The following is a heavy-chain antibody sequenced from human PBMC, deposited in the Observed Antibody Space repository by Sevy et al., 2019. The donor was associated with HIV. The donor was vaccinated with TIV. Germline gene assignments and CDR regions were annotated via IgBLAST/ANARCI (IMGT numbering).Heavy chain of an antibody. V-gene: IGHV3-23*01. CDR3: AKAGGTGIAAAGQDY. CDR2: ISGSGGST. J-gene: IGHJ4*02. CDR1: GFTFSSYA. Sequence: GGSLGLSCAASGFTFSSYAMSWVRQAPGKGLEWVSAISGSGGSTYYADSVKGRFTISRDSSKNTLYLQMNSLRAEDTAVYYCAKAGGTGIAAAGQDYWGQGTLVTVSS. D-gene: IGHD6-13*01.